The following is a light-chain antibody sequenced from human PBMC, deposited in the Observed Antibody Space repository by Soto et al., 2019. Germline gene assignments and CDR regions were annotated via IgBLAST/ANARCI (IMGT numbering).Light chain of an antibody. V-gene: IGKV3-20*01. CDR1: QSVSRDY. J-gene: IGKJ2*01. Sequence: EIVLTQSPGTLSLSPGERATLSCRASQSVSRDYLAWYQQKPGQAPRLLIYGTSNRATGIPDRFSGSGSGTDFTLTISRLETEDFAVYCCQQYGRSPYTFGQGTKLEIK. CDR2: GTS. CDR3: QQYGRSPYT.